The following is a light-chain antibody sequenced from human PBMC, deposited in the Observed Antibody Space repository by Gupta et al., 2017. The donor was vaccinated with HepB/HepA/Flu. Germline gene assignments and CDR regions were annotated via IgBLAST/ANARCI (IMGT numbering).Light chain of an antibody. J-gene: IGKJ1*01. V-gene: IGKV2-28*01. CDR2: LGS. CDR3: MQALQCTWT. Sequence: DVVTPPSPLPLLVPPRQPASISCRSSQSLLHSNGNNYLDWYLQTPGQSPRRLIYLGSNRASGVPDRFRGSGSGTDFTLKISRVEAEDVGVYYCMQALQCTWTFGQGTKVEIK. CDR1: QSLLHSNGNNY.